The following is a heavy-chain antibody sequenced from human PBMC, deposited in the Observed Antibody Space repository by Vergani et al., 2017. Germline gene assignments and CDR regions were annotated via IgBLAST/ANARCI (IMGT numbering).Heavy chain of an antibody. V-gene: IGHV3-30*03. CDR1: GFTFSSYG. Sequence: QVQLVESGGGVVQPGRSLRLSCAASGFTFSSYGMHWVRQAPGKGLEWVAVISYDGSNKYYADSVKGRFTISRDNSKNTLYLQMNSLRAEDTAVYYCARGGPYGDYVSGGEGTLVTVSS. J-gene: IGHJ4*02. CDR3: ARGGPYGDYVS. D-gene: IGHD4-17*01. CDR2: ISYDGSNK.